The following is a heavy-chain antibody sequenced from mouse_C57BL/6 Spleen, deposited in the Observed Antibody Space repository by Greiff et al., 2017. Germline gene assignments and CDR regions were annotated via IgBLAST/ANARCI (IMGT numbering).Heavy chain of an antibody. CDR1: GFNITDDY. V-gene: IGHV14-4*01. J-gene: IGHJ4*01. Sequence: EVQLQQSGAELVRPGASVKLSCTASGFNITDDYMHWVKQRPEQGLEWIGWIDPENGDTEYASKFQGKATITADTASNTAYLQLSSLTSEDTAVYYCTTVVRDYYAMDDWGQGTSVTVSS. D-gene: IGHD1-1*01. CDR2: IDPENGDT. CDR3: TTVVRDYYAMDD.